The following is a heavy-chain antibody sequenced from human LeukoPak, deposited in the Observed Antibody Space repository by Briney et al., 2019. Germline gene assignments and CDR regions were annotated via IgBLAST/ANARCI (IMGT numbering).Heavy chain of an antibody. CDR3: ARPSSSSSPDY. J-gene: IGHJ4*02. Sequence: KSGESLKISCKGSGYTFTSYWIGWVRQMPGKGLEWMGIIYPADSDTRYSPSFQGQVTISADKSISTAYLQWSSLKASDTAMYYCARPSSSSSPDYWGQGTLVTVSS. CDR1: GYTFTSYW. D-gene: IGHD2-2*01. V-gene: IGHV5-51*01. CDR2: IYPADSDT.